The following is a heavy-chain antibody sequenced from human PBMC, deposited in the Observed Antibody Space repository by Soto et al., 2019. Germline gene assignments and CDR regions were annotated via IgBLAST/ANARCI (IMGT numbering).Heavy chain of an antibody. CDR3: ARDKSPHFVVVTLVDY. CDR1: GYTFTSYG. D-gene: IGHD2-21*02. J-gene: IGHJ4*02. V-gene: IGHV1-18*01. Sequence: QVQLVQSGAEVKKPGASVKVSCKASGYTFTSYGISWVRQAPGQGLEWMGWISAYNGNTNYAQKLQGRVTMTTYTSTSTAYMELRSLRSDDTAVYYCARDKSPHFVVVTLVDYWGQGTLVTVSS. CDR2: ISAYNGNT.